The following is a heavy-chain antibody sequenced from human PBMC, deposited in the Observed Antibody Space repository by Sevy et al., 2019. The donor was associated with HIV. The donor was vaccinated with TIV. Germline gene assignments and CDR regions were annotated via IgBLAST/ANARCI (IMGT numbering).Heavy chain of an antibody. J-gene: IGHJ4*02. Sequence: ASVKVSCKASRSTFVSNDINWLRQAPGQGLEWVGWMRPNSGEAGYAQKFQGRVTMTRNISITTAYMELGRLRFDDTAVYYCAQGYYFTYWGQGTVVTVSS. CDR1: RSTFVSND. V-gene: IGHV1-8*01. CDR3: AQGYYFTY. D-gene: IGHD3-22*01. CDR2: MRPNSGEA.